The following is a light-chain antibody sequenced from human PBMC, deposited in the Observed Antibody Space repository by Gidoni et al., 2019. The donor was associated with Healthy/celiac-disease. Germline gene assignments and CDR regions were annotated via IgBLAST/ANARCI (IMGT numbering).Light chain of an antibody. V-gene: IGKV1-39*01. CDR3: QQSSNTGT. Sequence: DIQMTQSPSSLSASVGERVTITCRASQSISSYLTWYQQKPGKATKLLIYAASSLRGGIPSRFSGSGSETDFTLTISSLQPEDFATYYYQQSSNTGTFGQXTKVEIK. CDR2: AAS. J-gene: IGKJ1*01. CDR1: QSISSY.